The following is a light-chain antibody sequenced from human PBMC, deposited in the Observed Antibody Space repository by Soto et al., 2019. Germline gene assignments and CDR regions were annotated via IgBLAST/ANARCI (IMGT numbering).Light chain of an antibody. CDR2: DAS. J-gene: IGKJ5*01. CDR1: QGISSA. CDR3: QQFHNYPPIT. Sequence: IQLTQSPSSLPVSVGDRVTITCRASQGISSALTWYQQKPGKGPKLLILDASGLGSGGPSRFSGSGSGTDFTLTISSLQPEDFATYYCQQFHNYPPITFGQGTRLEI. V-gene: IGKV1D-13*01.